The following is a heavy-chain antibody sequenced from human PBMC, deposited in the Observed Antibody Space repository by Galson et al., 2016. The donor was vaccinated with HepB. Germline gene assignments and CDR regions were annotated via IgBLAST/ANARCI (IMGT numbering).Heavy chain of an antibody. CDR1: GYTFSHYA. CDR3: ARSGRPPDYVSSWYPLGWFDP. D-gene: IGHD6-13*01. J-gene: IGHJ5*02. V-gene: IGHV1-3*01. CDR2: INAGKGDT. Sequence: SVKVSCKASGYTFSHYAMHWVRLAPGQRLEWMGWINAGKGDTKYSESFQGRVTITRDTSASTVYMELSSLTFADTAVYYCARSGRPPDYVSSWYPLGWFDPWGQGTLVTVSS.